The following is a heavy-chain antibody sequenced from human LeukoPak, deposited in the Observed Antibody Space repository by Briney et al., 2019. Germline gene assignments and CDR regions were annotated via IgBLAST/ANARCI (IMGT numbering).Heavy chain of an antibody. V-gene: IGHV1-46*01. Sequence: ASVKVSCKASGYTFTSYYMHWVRQAPGQGLEWMGIINPSGGSTSYAQKFQGRVTITADESTSTAYMELSSLRSEDTAVYYCARELRPVNWFDPWGQGTLVTVSS. CDR2: INPSGGST. CDR1: GYTFTSYY. D-gene: IGHD4-17*01. J-gene: IGHJ5*02. CDR3: ARELRPVNWFDP.